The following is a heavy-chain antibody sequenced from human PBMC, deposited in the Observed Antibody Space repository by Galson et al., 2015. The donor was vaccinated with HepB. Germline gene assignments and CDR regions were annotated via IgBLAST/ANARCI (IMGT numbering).Heavy chain of an antibody. CDR2: IYYSGST. CDR3: AREGKGGSYLRAFDI. V-gene: IGHV4-59*01. CDR1: GGSISSYY. J-gene: IGHJ3*02. Sequence: ETLSLTCTVSGGSISSYYWSWIRQPPGKGLEWIGYIYYSGSTNYNPSLKSRVTISVDTSKNQFSLKLSSVTAADTAVYYCAREGKGGSYLRAFDIWGQGTMVTVSS. D-gene: IGHD1-26*01.